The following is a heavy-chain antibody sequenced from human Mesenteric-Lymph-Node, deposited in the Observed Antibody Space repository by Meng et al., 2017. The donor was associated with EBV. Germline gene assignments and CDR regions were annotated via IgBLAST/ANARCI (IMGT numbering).Heavy chain of an antibody. J-gene: IGHJ4*02. CDR1: GYTFTNYG. CDR3: ARMIGSGSPFDY. Sequence: VPPVQSGAGVQKPGASLKVSCKASGYTFTNYGLSWVRQAPVQVLEWMGWISTYTGNTNSAQKVQGRVTMTTDTSTSTAYMELRILRSDDTAMYYCARMIGSGSPFDYWGQGTLVTVSS. D-gene: IGHD3-10*01. CDR2: ISTYTGNT. V-gene: IGHV1-18*01.